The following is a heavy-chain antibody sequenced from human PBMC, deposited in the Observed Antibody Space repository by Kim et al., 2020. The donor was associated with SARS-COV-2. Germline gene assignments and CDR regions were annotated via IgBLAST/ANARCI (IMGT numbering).Heavy chain of an antibody. Sequence: SVKVSCKASGFTFTSSAVQWVRQARGQRLEWIGWIVVGSGNTKYAQKFQERVTITRDMSTSTAYMELSSLRSEDTAVYYCAADPLHSGYVPYYYGMDVWGKGTTVTVSS. CDR2: IVVGSGNT. CDR1: GFTFTSSA. J-gene: IGHJ6*04. V-gene: IGHV1-58*01. D-gene: IGHD5-12*01. CDR3: AADPLHSGYVPYYYGMDV.